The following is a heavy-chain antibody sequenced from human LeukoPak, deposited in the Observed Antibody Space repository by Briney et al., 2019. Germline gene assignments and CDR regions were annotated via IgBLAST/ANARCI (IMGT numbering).Heavy chain of an antibody. D-gene: IGHD2-2*01. J-gene: IGHJ5*02. Sequence: SQTLSLTCAVSGGSISSGGYSWSWIRQPPGKGLEWIGYIYHSGSTYYNPSLKSRVTISVDWSKNQFSLKLSSVTAADTAVYYCARAYCSSTSCYPWFDPWGQGTLVTVSS. V-gene: IGHV4-30-2*01. CDR2: IYHSGST. CDR3: ARAYCSSTSCYPWFDP. CDR1: GGSISSGGYS.